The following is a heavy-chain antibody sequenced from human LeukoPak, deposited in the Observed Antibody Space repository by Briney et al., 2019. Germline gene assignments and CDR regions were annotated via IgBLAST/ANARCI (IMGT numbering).Heavy chain of an antibody. Sequence: GGSPRLSCAASGFTFSTYVMYWVRQAPGKGLEWVAVMSYDGSSKYYADSVKGRFTVSRDNSKNTLYLQMNSLRAEDTAVYYCARVAEWDLTIYYFDYWGQGTLVTVSS. CDR3: ARVAEWDLTIYYFDY. CDR1: GFTFSTYV. V-gene: IGHV3-30-3*01. D-gene: IGHD1-26*01. CDR2: MSYDGSSK. J-gene: IGHJ4*02.